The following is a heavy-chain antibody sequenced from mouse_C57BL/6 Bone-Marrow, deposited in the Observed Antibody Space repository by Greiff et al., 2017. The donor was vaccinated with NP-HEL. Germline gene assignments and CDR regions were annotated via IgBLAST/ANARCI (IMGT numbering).Heavy chain of an antibody. CDR1: GFSLTSYA. CDR2: IWTGGGT. D-gene: IGHD1-1*01. J-gene: IGHJ1*03. CDR3: ARTLIYYGSWYFDV. V-gene: IGHV2-9-1*01. Sequence: LVAPSQSLSITCTVSGFSLTSYAISWVRQPPGKGLEWLGVIWTGGGTNYNSALKSRLSISKDNSKSQVFLKMNSLQTDDTARYYCARTLIYYGSWYFDVWGTGTTVTVSS.